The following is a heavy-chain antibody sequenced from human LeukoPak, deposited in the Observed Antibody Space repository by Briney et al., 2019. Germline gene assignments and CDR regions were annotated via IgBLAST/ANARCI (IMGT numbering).Heavy chain of an antibody. J-gene: IGHJ4*02. CDR1: GFTFSSYG. V-gene: IGHV3-30*03. CDR3: ARVRGGGFRTADS. CDR2: TLEDGRYQ. Sequence: GGSLRLSCAASGFTFSSYGMSWVRQAPGKGLDWVAVTLEDGRYQSYSDSVKGRFTISRDNSKNTLFLQMNSLRGEDTAVYYCARVRGGGFRTADSWGQGTLVTVSS. D-gene: IGHD1-14*01.